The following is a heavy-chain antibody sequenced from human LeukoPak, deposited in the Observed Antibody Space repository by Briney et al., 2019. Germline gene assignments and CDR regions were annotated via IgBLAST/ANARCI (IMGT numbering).Heavy chain of an antibody. J-gene: IGHJ4*02. V-gene: IGHV1-69*06. D-gene: IGHD6-19*01. CDR1: GGTFSSYA. Sequence: SVKVSCKASGGTFSSYAISWVRQAPGQGLEWMGGIIPIFGTANYAQKFQGRVTITADKSTSTAYMELSSLRSEDTAVYHCARDKQQWLLTDWGQGTLVTVSS. CDR2: IIPIFGTA. CDR3: ARDKQQWLLTD.